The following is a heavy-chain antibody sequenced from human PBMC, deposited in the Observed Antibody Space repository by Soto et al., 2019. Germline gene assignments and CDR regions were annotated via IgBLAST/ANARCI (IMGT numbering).Heavy chain of an antibody. CDR1: GGSISSGGYY. J-gene: IGHJ4*02. CDR2: IYYSGST. D-gene: IGHD3-3*01. CDR3: ARGNGGGTIFGVATSDY. V-gene: IGHV4-31*03. Sequence: QVQLQESGPGLVKPSQTLSLTCTVSGGSISSGGYYWSWIRQHPGKGLEWIGYIYYSGSTYYNLSLKSRVTISVDTSKNQFSLKLSSVTAADTAVYYCARGNGGGTIFGVATSDYWGQGTLVTVSS.